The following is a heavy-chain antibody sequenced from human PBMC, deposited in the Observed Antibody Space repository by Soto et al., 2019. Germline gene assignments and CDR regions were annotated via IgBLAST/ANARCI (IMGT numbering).Heavy chain of an antibody. CDR2: ISGTGVSI. D-gene: IGHD3-3*01. CDR1: GFTFSSYA. J-gene: IGHJ4*02. CDR3: AKALTTFGVLTNPFDY. Sequence: GGSLRLSCAASGFTFSSYAVTWVRQAPGKGLEWVSIISGTGVSIFYADSVKGRFTISRDNSNNTLYLQMHSLTAEDTAVYYCAKALTTFGVLTNPFDYWGQGTLVTVSS. V-gene: IGHV3-23*01.